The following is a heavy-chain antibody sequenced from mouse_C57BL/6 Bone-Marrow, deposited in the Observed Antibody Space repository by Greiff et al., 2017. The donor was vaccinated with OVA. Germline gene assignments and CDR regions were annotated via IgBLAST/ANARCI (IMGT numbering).Heavy chain of an antibody. V-gene: IGHV5-9*01. Sequence: EVKLMESGGGLVKPGGSLKLSCAASGFTFSSYTMSWVRQTPEKRLEWVATISGGGGNTYYPDSVKGRFTISRDTAKNTLYLQMSSLRSEDTALYYCARDRRWLLQIAYWGQGTLVTVSA. J-gene: IGHJ3*01. D-gene: IGHD2-3*01. CDR2: ISGGGGNT. CDR1: GFTFSSYT. CDR3: ARDRRWLLQIAY.